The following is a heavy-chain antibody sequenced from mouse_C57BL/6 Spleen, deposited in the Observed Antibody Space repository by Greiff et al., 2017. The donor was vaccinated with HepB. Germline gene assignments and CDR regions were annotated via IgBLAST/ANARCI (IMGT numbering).Heavy chain of an antibody. CDR1: GFNIKDYY. J-gene: IGHJ3*01. D-gene: IGHD2-5*01. CDR3: TTYYSNYGGVFAY. Sequence: VQLKQSGAELVRPGASVKLSCTASGFNIKDYYMHWVKQRPEQGLEWIGRIDPEDGDTEYAPKFQGKATMTADTSSNTAYLQLSSLTSEDTAVYYCTTYYSNYGGVFAYWGQGTLVTVSA. CDR2: IDPEDGDT. V-gene: IGHV14-1*01.